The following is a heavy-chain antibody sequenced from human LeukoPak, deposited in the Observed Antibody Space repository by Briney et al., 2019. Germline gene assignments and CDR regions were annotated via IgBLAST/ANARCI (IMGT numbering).Heavy chain of an antibody. CDR1: GFIFRNYG. V-gene: IGHV3-23*01. CDR2: ISGHGDIT. D-gene: IGHD2-2*01. CDR3: ARDIKGQYQDAFDI. Sequence: GGSLRLSCAASGFIFRNYGMNWVRQAPGKGLEWVSGISGHGDITYYADSVKGRFTISRGNAKNSVYLQMNSLRAEDTAVYYCARDIKGQYQDAFDIWGQGTMVTVSS. J-gene: IGHJ3*02.